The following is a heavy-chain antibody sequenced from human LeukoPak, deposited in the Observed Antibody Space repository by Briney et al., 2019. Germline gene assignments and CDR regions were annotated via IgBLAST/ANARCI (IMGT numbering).Heavy chain of an antibody. V-gene: IGHV4-59*01. Sequence: SETLSLTCTVSGGSISSYYWSWIRQSPAKGLECIGYISSSGSTNYNPSLKSRVTISVDTYKNQFSLRLTSVTAADTAVYYCAHYDRRGWDAFDIWGQGTMVTASS. CDR3: AHYDRRGWDAFDI. CDR1: GGSISSYY. J-gene: IGHJ3*02. CDR2: ISSSGST. D-gene: IGHD4-17*01.